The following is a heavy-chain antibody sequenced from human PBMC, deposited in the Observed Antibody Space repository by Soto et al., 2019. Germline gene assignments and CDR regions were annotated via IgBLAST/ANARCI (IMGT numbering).Heavy chain of an antibody. CDR2: ISPYNGNT. J-gene: IGHJ4*02. V-gene: IGHV1-18*01. CDR3: ARGTGGGHTSIDY. D-gene: IGHD2-2*01. Sequence: ASVKVSCKASGYTFPSYAITWVRQAPGQGLEWMGWISPYNGNTNYAQKLQGRVTMTTDTSTTTAYMELRTLISDDTAVYYCARGTGGGHTSIDYWGQGALVTVS. CDR1: GYTFPSYA.